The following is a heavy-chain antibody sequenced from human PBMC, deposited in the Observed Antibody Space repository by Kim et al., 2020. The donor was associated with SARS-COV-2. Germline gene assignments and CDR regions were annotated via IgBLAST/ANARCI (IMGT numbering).Heavy chain of an antibody. J-gene: IGHJ3*02. Sequence: GGSLRLSCAASGFTFSDYYMSWIRQAPGKGLEWVSYISSSSSYTNYTDSVKGRFTISRDNAKNSLYLQMNSLRAEDTAVYYCASHITMIRGDAFDIWGQGTMVTVSS. D-gene: IGHD3-22*01. CDR3: ASHITMIRGDAFDI. CDR1: GFTFSDYY. V-gene: IGHV3-11*06. CDR2: ISSSSSYT.